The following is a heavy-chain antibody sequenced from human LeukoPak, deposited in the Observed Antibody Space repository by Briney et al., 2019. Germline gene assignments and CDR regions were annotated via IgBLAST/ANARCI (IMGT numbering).Heavy chain of an antibody. Sequence: ASVKVSCKATGYTFTSYYMHWVRQAPGQGLEWMGWINPNSGGTNYAQKFQGRVTMTRDTSISTAYMELSSLRSEDTAVYFCARGASRSFDYWGQGTLVTVSS. CDR1: GYTFTSYY. CDR2: INPNSGGT. V-gene: IGHV1-2*02. CDR3: ARGASRSFDY. J-gene: IGHJ4*02.